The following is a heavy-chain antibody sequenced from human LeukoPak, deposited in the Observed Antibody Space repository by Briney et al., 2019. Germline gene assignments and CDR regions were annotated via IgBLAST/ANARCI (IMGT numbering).Heavy chain of an antibody. J-gene: IGHJ6*03. CDR1: GYTFTSYD. CDR2: MNPNSGNT. V-gene: IGHV1-8*02. D-gene: IGHD3-10*01. CDR3: ARGPRITMIRGGQWYYYMDV. Sequence: ASVKVSCKASGYTFTSYDINWVRQATGQGLEWMGWMNPNSGNTGYAQKFQGRVTMTRDTSTSTVYMELSSLRSEDTAVYYCARGPRITMIRGGQWYYYMDVWGKGTTVTI.